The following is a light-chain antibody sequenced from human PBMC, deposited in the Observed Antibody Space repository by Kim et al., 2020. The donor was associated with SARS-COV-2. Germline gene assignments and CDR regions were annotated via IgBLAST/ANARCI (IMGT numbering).Light chain of an antibody. CDR1: QTIDRY. CDR2: AAS. J-gene: IGKJ1*01. Sequence: ASVGDRVTITCRASQTIDRYLHWYQQKPGKAPSLLIYAASTLHSGVPSRFSGSGSGTEFTLTITGLQPEDLASYYCHQTSVTPWTFGQGTKVDIK. CDR3: HQTSVTPWT. V-gene: IGKV1-39*01.